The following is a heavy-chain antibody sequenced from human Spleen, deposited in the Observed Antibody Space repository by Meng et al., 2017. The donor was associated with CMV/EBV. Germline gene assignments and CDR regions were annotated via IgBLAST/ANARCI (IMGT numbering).Heavy chain of an antibody. Sequence: GGSLRLSCAASGFIFRTYWRNWVRQAPGKGLDWVANIGQRGGDRDYAGSVRGRFTISRDNAKNSLYLQMNSLRVEDTAVYYCVPHDFPMDVWGQGTTVTVSS. V-gene: IGHV3-7*01. CDR2: IGQRGGDR. J-gene: IGHJ6*02. D-gene: IGHD3-3*01. CDR1: GFIFRTYW. CDR3: VPHDFPMDV.